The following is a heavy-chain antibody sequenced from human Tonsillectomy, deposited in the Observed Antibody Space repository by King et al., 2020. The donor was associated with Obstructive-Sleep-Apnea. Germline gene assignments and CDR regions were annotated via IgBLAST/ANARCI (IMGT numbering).Heavy chain of an antibody. D-gene: IGHD2-15*01. J-gene: IGHJ4*02. Sequence: VQLVESGGGVVQPGRSLRLSCAASGLTLSSYVLHWVRQAPGQGLEWVTTISHDGTNKYYADSVKGRFTVSRENSKNTLSLQMNSLRVEDTALYYCARDSPRVVIAGHFDNWGQGTLVTVSS. V-gene: IGHV3-30-3*01. CDR2: ISHDGTNK. CDR3: ARDSPRVVIAGHFDN. CDR1: GLTLSSYV.